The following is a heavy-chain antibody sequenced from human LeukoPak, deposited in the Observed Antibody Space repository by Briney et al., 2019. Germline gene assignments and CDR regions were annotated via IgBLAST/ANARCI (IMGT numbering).Heavy chain of an antibody. V-gene: IGHV7-4-1*02. J-gene: IGHJ6*02. CDR2: INTNTGNP. D-gene: IGHD3-22*01. CDR3: ARAGGADYYDSSGYYRPYYYYGMDV. CDR1: GYTFTSYA. Sequence: ASVKVSCKASGYTFTSYAMNWVRQAPGQGLEWMGWINTNTGNPTYAQGFTGRFVFSLDTSVSTAYLQISSLKAEDTAVYYCARAGGADYYDSSGYYRPYYYYGMDVWGQGTTVTVSS.